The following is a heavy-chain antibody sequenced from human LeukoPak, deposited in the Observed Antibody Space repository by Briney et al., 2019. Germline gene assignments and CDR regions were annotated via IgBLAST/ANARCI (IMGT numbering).Heavy chain of an antibody. V-gene: IGHV4-31*03. Sequence: QTLSLTCTVSGGSISSGGYYWSWIRQHPGKGLEWIGYIYYSGSTYYNPSLKSRVTISVDTSKNQFSLKLSSVTAADTAVYYCARYITMVRGVIDYYYYGMDVWGQGTTVTVSS. CDR2: IYYSGST. CDR1: GGSISSGGYY. CDR3: ARYITMVRGVIDYYYYGMDV. J-gene: IGHJ6*02. D-gene: IGHD3-10*01.